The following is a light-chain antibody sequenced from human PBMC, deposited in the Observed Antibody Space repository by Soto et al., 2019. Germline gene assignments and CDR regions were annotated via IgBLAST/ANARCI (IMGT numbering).Light chain of an antibody. V-gene: IGLV2-8*01. J-gene: IGLJ1*01. CDR1: KNDVGFYDF. CDR2: EVV. Sequence: QSALTQPPSASGSPGQSVTISCTGTKNDVGFYDFVSWYQHHPGKAPRLIIYEVVQRPSGVPDRFSGSKSGNTASLTVSGLQAEDEADYYCSSYTGGNPSYVFGTGTRLTVL. CDR3: SSYTGGNPSYV.